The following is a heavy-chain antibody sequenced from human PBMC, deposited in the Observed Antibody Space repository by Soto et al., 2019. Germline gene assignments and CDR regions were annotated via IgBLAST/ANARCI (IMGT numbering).Heavy chain of an antibody. Sequence: QVQLVQSGAEVKKSGASVKVSCKASGYTFTSHDINWVRQATGQGLEWMGWMNPKSGNTGYAQKFQGRVTMTRNTCIRTAYMALSSLRSQDTPVYYCARWDYGYYARFDYWGQGTLVTVSS. CDR3: ARWDYGYYARFDY. J-gene: IGHJ4*02. CDR1: GYTFTSHD. CDR2: MNPKSGNT. V-gene: IGHV1-8*01. D-gene: IGHD4-17*01.